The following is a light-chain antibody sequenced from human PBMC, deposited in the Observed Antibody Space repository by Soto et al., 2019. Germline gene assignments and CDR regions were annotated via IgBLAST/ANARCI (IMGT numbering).Light chain of an antibody. V-gene: IGLV2-14*01. Sequence: QSALTQPASVSGSPGQSITISCTGTSSDVGAYDYVSWYQQHPGKAPKLMIYDVNDRPSGVSNRFSGSKSGNTASLTISGLQAEDEADYYRNSYTSGSTLVFGGGTKVTVL. CDR1: SSDVGAYDY. J-gene: IGLJ2*01. CDR2: DVN. CDR3: NSYTSGSTLV.